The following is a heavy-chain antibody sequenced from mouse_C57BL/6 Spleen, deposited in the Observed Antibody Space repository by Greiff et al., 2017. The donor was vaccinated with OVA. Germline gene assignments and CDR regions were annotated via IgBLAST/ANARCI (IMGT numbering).Heavy chain of an antibody. Sequence: QVQLQQPGAELVRPGSSVKLSCKASGYTFTSYWMDWVKQRPGQGLEWIGNIYPSDSETHYNQKFKDKATLTVDKSSSTAYMQLSSLTSEDSAVYYCARSTTVVARAMDYWGQGTSVTVSS. J-gene: IGHJ4*01. CDR2: IYPSDSET. D-gene: IGHD1-1*01. CDR3: ARSTTVVARAMDY. V-gene: IGHV1-61*01. CDR1: GYTFTSYW.